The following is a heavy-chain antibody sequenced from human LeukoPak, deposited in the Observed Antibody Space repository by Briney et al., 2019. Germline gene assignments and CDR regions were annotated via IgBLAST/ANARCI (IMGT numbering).Heavy chain of an antibody. J-gene: IGHJ6*03. CDR3: AADDIVVVPAASRYYMDV. V-gene: IGHV1-2*04. Sequence: GASVKVSCKASGYTFTGYYMHWVRQAPGQGLEWMGWINPNSGGTNYAQKFQGWVTMTRDMSTSTAYMELSSLRSEDTAVYYCAADDIVVVPAASRYYMDVWGKGTTVTVSS. CDR2: INPNSGGT. CDR1: GYTFTGYY. D-gene: IGHD2-2*01.